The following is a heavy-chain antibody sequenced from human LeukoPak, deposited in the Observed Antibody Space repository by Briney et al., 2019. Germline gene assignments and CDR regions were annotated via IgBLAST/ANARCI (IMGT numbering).Heavy chain of an antibody. CDR1: GFTFSSYA. J-gene: IGHJ6*02. CDR2: INSDGSAT. Sequence: PGGSLRLSCAASGFTFSSYAMFWVRQVPGKGLLWVSRINSDGSATIYADSVRGRFTISRDNAKNTLYLQMSGLRVEDTAVYHCASDSPYYGMDVWGQGTTVTVSS. V-gene: IGHV3-74*01. CDR3: ASDSPYYGMDV.